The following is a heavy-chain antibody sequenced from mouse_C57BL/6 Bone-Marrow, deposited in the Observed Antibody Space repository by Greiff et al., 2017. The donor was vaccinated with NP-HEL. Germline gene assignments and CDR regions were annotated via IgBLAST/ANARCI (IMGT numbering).Heavy chain of an antibody. Sequence: EVQLVESGGGLVKPGGSLKLSCAASGFTFSDYGMHWVRQAPEKGLEWVAYISSGSSTIYYADTVKGRFTISRDNAKNTLFLQMTSLRSEDTAMYYCARDGSSPAWFAYWGQGTLVTVSA. CDR2: ISSGSSTI. V-gene: IGHV5-17*01. J-gene: IGHJ3*01. CDR1: GFTFSDYG. D-gene: IGHD1-1*01. CDR3: ARDGSSPAWFAY.